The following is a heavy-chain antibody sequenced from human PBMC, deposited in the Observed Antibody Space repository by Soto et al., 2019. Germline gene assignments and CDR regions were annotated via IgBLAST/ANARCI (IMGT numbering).Heavy chain of an antibody. Sequence: GSLSLSGEASGFTFSSYAMDWVRQAPGMGLEWVAVISYDGSNKYYADSVKGRFTISRDNSKNTLYLQMNSLRAEDTAVYYCAREREGDPSGFDYWGQGTLVTGSS. CDR1: GFTFSSYA. J-gene: IGHJ4*02. V-gene: IGHV3-30-3*01. CDR3: AREREGDPSGFDY. CDR2: ISYDGSNK. D-gene: IGHD6-19*01.